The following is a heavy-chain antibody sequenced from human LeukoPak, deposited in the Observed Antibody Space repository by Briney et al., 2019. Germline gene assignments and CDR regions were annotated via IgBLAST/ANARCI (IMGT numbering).Heavy chain of an antibody. Sequence: PSETLSLTCTVSGGFISSNSWSWIRQPPGKGLEWIGYIYYSGSTNSNPSLKSRVTISVDTSRSQFSLKLSSVTAADTAVYYCARTPYGSGSYKGAFDIWGQGTMVTVSS. CDR1: GGFISSNS. D-gene: IGHD3-10*01. V-gene: IGHV4-59*08. CDR2: IYYSGST. J-gene: IGHJ3*02. CDR3: ARTPYGSGSYKGAFDI.